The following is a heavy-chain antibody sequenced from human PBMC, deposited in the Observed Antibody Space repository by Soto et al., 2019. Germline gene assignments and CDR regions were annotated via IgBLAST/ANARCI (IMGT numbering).Heavy chain of an antibody. J-gene: IGHJ4*02. V-gene: IGHV3-66*01. CDR3: ARPTDPDCGGECYSCPLDY. CDR2: IYPGGNP. CDR1: GFTVSDHY. D-gene: IGHD2-21*01. Sequence: DVQVVESGGGLVQPGGSLRLACTVSGFTVSDHYMSWVRQAPGKGLEWVSVIYPGGNPYYPASVKGRFTISRDDSRNTLHLQMNNLRVEDTAVYYWARPTDPDCGGECYSCPLDYWGQGSLVTVSP.